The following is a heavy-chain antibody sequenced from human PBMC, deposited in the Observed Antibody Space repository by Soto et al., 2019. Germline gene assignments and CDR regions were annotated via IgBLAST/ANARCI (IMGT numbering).Heavy chain of an antibody. J-gene: IGHJ5*02. V-gene: IGHV4-4*07. CDR3: ARGQRFSDWLDL. Sequence: PSETLSLTCSVSGVTISGYYWTWIRQPAGKVLEWIGRIYSRGNTKYNPSLQSRVTMSQNTSNNQFSLRLAAFTPADTAAYYCARGQRFSDWLDLWGQGTLVTVSS. CDR2: IYSRGNT. CDR1: GVTISGYY. D-gene: IGHD2-2*01.